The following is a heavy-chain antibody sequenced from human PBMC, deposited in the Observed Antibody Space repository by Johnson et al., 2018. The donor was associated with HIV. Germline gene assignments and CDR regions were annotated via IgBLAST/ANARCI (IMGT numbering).Heavy chain of an antibody. Sequence: VESGGGVVQPGRSLRLSCAASGFTFSSMHWDRQAPGKGLEWVAVISHDGSHKYYADSVKGRFTISRDNAKNSLYLQMNSLRAEDTALYYCARDRLREGYAFDIWGQGTMVTVSS. CDR3: ARDRLREGYAFDI. J-gene: IGHJ3*02. CDR2: ISHDGSHK. V-gene: IGHV3-30*03. CDR1: GFTFSS. D-gene: IGHD1-26*01.